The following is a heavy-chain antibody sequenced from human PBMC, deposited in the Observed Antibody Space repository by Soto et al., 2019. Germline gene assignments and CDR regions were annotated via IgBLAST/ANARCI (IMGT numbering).Heavy chain of an antibody. Sequence: XSVKVSLNASGYTFTSSGISVVRQTPGQGLEWMGWISAYNGNTNYAQKLQGRVTMTTDTSTSTAYMEPRSLRSYDTAVYYCARIDCTNGVCYFDYWGQGTLVTVSS. V-gene: IGHV1-18*01. CDR3: ARIDCTNGVCYFDY. CDR1: GYTFTSSG. D-gene: IGHD2-8*01. J-gene: IGHJ4*02. CDR2: ISAYNGNT.